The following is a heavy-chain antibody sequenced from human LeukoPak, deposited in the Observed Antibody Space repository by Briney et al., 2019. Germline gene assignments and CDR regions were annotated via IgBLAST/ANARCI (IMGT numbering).Heavy chain of an antibody. J-gene: IGHJ4*02. CDR2: ISSNSRTV. Sequence: PGGSLRLSCAVSGFTLRDFGMNWVRQAPGKGLQWVSYISSNSRTVDYADSVKGRFTISRDNAKNSLYLQMNTLRAEDTAVYYCARGGASRPDYWGRGTLVSVSS. CDR1: GFTLRDFG. CDR3: ARGGASRPDY. V-gene: IGHV3-48*01. D-gene: IGHD6-6*01.